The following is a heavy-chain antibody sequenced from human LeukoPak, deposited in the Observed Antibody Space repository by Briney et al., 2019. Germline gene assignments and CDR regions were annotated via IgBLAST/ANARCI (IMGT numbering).Heavy chain of an antibody. Sequence: VKPSETLSLTCTVSGGSINSYYWSWIRQPPGRGLEWIGYIHSSGTTNYTPSLKSRVTISVDTSKNQFSLKLSSVTAADTAVYYCARHSRSGYSGYENAFDIWGQGTMVTVSS. J-gene: IGHJ3*02. D-gene: IGHD5-12*01. CDR1: GGSINSYY. CDR3: ARHSRSGYSGYENAFDI. V-gene: IGHV4-59*08. CDR2: IHSSGTT.